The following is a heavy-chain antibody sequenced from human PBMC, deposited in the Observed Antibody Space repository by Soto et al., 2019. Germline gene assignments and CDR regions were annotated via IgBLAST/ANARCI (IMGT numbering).Heavy chain of an antibody. V-gene: IGHV1-69*02. CDR3: ASRRHLGEFFSYMHV. D-gene: IGHD3-16*01. CDR1: GGTFSSYT. J-gene: IGHJ6*03. Sequence: QVQLVQSGAEVKKPGSSVKVSCKASGGTFSSYTISWVRQAPGQGLEWMGRIIPILGIANYAQKFQGRVTITADKSTSTAYMELSSLRSEDTAVYYCASRRHLGEFFSYMHVWGKGTTVTVSS. CDR2: IIPILGIA.